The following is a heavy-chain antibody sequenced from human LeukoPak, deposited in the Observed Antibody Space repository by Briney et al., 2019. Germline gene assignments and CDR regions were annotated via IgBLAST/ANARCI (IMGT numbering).Heavy chain of an antibody. V-gene: IGHV3-49*04. CDR1: GFTFSNAW. CDR2: IRSKAYGGTT. CDR3: TRDQGSEEESSSWYYYYGMDV. D-gene: IGHD6-13*01. Sequence: GGSLRLSCAASGFTFSNAWMSWVRQAPGKGLEWVGFIRSKAYGGTTEYAASVKGRFTISRDDSKSIAYLQMNSLKTEDTAVYYCTRDQGSEEESSSWYYYYGMDVWGQGTTVTVSS. J-gene: IGHJ6*02.